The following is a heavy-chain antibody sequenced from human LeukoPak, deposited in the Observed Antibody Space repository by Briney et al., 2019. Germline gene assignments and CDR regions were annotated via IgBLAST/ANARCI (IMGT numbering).Heavy chain of an antibody. D-gene: IGHD3-22*01. CDR1: GYTFTGYY. CDR2: INPNSGGT. J-gene: IGHJ4*02. Sequence: ASVKVSCTASGYTFTGYYMHWVRQAPGQGLEWMGRINPNSGGTNYAQKFQGRVTMTRDTSISTAYMELSRLRSDDTAVYYCASSTQYYSDSSGQYYFDYWGQGTLVTVSS. V-gene: IGHV1-2*06. CDR3: ASSTQYYSDSSGQYYFDY.